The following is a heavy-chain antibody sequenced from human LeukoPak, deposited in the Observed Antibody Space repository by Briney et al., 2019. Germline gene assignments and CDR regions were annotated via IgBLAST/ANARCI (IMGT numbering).Heavy chain of an antibody. D-gene: IGHD6-19*01. CDR3: ATSFRSGWGFDS. J-gene: IGHJ4*02. CDR2: IYYSGST. V-gene: IGHV4-59*01. Sequence: SETLSLTCTVSGGSISSYYWSWIRQPPGKGLEWIGYIYYSGSTKYNPSLKSRVTISVDMSKNQFSLKLSSVTAADTAVYYCATSFRSGWGFDSWGQGILVAVSS. CDR1: GGSISSYY.